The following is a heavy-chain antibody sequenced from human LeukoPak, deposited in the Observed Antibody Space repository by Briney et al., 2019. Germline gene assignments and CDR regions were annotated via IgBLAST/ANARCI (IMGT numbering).Heavy chain of an antibody. J-gene: IGHJ6*02. CDR2: ISYDGSNK. CDR1: GFTFSSYA. D-gene: IGHD3-22*01. Sequence: GRSLRLSCAASGFTFSSYAMHWVRQAPGKGLEWVAVISYDGSNKYYADSVKGRFTISRDNSKNTLYLQMNSLRAEDTAVYYCARDLYYYDSSGYYRFYYYHYGMDVWGQGTTVTVSS. CDR3: ARDLYYYDSSGYYRFYYYHYGMDV. V-gene: IGHV3-30-3*01.